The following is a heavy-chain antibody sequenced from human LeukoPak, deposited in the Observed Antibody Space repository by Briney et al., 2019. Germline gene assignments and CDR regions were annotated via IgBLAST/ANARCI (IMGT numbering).Heavy chain of an antibody. V-gene: IGHV3-21*01. CDR1: AFTFSSYS. J-gene: IGHJ4*02. D-gene: IGHD3-10*01. Sequence: VGSLRLSCAASAFTFSSYSMNWVRQAPGKGLEWVSSISSSSSYIYYADSVKGRFTISRDNAKNSLYLQMNSVRAEDTAVYYCARVTCGSGSQTFYYWAQGTLVTVSS. CDR2: ISSSSSYI. CDR3: ARVTCGSGSQTFYY.